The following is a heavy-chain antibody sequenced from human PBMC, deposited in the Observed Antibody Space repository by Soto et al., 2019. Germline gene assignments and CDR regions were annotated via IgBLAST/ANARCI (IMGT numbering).Heavy chain of an antibody. J-gene: IGHJ6*03. CDR1: GFNVNNKY. Sequence: VESGGALVVPGGSLRLSCAASGFNVNNKYMNWVRQAPGTGLEWISSIYSDGSTYYADSVKGRFTMSRDNSENTLYLQMNSLRAEDTAVYFCTRRGLRGYYMDVWGEGTTVTVSS. CDR2: IYSDGST. D-gene: IGHD2-15*01. CDR3: TRRGLRGYYMDV. V-gene: IGHV3-66*04.